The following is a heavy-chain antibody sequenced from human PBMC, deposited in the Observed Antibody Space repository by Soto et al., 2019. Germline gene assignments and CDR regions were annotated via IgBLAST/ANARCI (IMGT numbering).Heavy chain of an antibody. CDR1: GFTFTSSA. D-gene: IGHD2-15*01. J-gene: IGHJ6*03. CDR3: AADRYCSGGSCYNYMDV. Sequence: SVKVSCKASGFTFTSSAMHWVRQARGQRLEWIGWIVVGSGNTNYAQKFQERVTITRDMSTSTAYMELSSLRSEDTAVYYCAADRYCSGGSCYNYMDVWGKGTTVTVSS. CDR2: IVVGSGNT. V-gene: IGHV1-58*02.